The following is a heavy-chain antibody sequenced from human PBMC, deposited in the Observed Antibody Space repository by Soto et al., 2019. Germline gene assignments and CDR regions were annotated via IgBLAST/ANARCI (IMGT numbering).Heavy chain of an antibody. V-gene: IGHV1-2*02. Sequence: VKETFLPSVCTLTCYLINLLRQPPGQGLEWMGWLNLNSGGTNYAQKFKGRFTMTRDKSISTVYMDLTRLRSGDTAVYFCARGEMDTATFDQWGRGTLVTVS. CDR3: ARGEMDTATFDQ. J-gene: IGHJ5*02. CDR1: VCTLTCYL. CDR2: LNLNSGGT. D-gene: IGHD5-18*01.